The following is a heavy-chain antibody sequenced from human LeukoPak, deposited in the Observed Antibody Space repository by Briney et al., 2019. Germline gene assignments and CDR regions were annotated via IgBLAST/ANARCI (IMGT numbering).Heavy chain of an antibody. J-gene: IGHJ4*02. D-gene: IGHD3-10*01. Sequence: AASVKVSCKASGYTFTGYYMHWVRQAPGQGLEWMGWINPNSGGTNYAQKFQGRVTMTRDTSISTAYMELSRLRSDDTAVYYCARASGSSAVPFDYWGQGTLVTVSS. CDR1: GYTFTGYY. V-gene: IGHV1-2*02. CDR3: ARASGSSAVPFDY. CDR2: INPNSGGT.